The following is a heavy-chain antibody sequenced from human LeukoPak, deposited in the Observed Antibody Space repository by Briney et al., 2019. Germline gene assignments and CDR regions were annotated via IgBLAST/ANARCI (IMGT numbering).Heavy chain of an antibody. CDR3: ALAVTTFVWFDP. V-gene: IGHV1-69*04. CDR1: GGTFSSYA. CDR2: IIPIFGIA. J-gene: IGHJ5*02. D-gene: IGHD4-17*01. Sequence: SVKVSCKASGGTFSSYAISWVRQAPGQGLEWMGRIIPIFGIAIYAQKFQGRVTLTADKSTSTAYMELNSLRSEDTAVYYCALAVTTFVWFDPWGQGALVPSP.